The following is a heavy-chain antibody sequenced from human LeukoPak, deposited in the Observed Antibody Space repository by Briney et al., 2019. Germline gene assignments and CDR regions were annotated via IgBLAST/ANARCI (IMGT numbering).Heavy chain of an antibody. J-gene: IGHJ6*02. D-gene: IGHD3-10*01. CDR2: IYYSGST. CDR3: ARVSEDYGSGSYRYGMDV. Sequence: SETLSLTCTVSGGSISSSSYYWGWIRQPPGKGLEWIGYIYYSGSTNYNPSLKSRVTISVDTSKNQFSLKLSSVTAADTAVYYCARVSEDYGSGSYRYGMDVWGQGTTVTVSS. CDR1: GGSISSSSYY. V-gene: IGHV4-61*05.